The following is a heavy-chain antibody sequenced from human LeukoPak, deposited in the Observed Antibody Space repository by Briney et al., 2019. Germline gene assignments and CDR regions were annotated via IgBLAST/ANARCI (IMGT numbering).Heavy chain of an antibody. CDR1: GFTLSSYW. J-gene: IGHJ4*02. CDR2: IKRDGSEK. D-gene: IGHD2-2*03. CDR3: ARDRDGSTLGLFDF. V-gene: IGHV3-7*01. Sequence: PGGSLRLSCAASGFTLSSYWMSWVRQDPGKGLEWVAKIKRDGSEKQYADSVKGRFTISRDNAKNSLYLEMNSLRAEDTAVYYCARDRDGSTLGLFDFWGQGTLVTVSS.